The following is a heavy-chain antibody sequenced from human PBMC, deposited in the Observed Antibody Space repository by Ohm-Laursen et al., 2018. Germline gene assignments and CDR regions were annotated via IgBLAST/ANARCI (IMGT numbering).Heavy chain of an antibody. Sequence: SLRLSCTASGFTFSSLALSWVRQAPGKGLEGVSGISGSGATTYYADSVKGRFTISRDNSKNTLYLQMNSLRAEDTAIYYCAKGVVEQQLVRRYYYAMDVWGQGTTVTVSS. CDR1: GFTFSSLA. CDR3: AKGVVEQQLVRRYYYAMDV. D-gene: IGHD6-13*01. J-gene: IGHJ6*02. V-gene: IGHV3-23*01. CDR2: ISGSGATT.